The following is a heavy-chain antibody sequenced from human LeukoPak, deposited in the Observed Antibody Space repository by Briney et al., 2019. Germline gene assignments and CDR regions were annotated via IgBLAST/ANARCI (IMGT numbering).Heavy chain of an antibody. D-gene: IGHD2-21*01. V-gene: IGHV3-23*01. Sequence: GGSLRLSCAASGFMFSSYAMSWVRQAPGKGLEWVSGISGSGGSTYYADSVKGRFTISRDNSKNTLYLQMNSLRAEDTAVYYCAKEAYCGGDCNSIPYYFDYWGQGTLVTVSS. CDR3: AKEAYCGGDCNSIPYYFDY. CDR1: GFMFSSYA. CDR2: ISGSGGST. J-gene: IGHJ4*02.